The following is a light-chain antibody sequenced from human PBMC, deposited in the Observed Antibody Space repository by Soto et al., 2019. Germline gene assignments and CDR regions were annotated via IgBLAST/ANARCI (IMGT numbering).Light chain of an antibody. CDR2: DVS. CDR1: SSDVGGYNY. CDR3: CSYAGSYTYV. V-gene: IGLV2-11*01. Sequence: QSLLTQPRSVSGSPGQSVTISCTGTSSDVGGYNYVSWYQQHPGKAPKLMIYDVSKRPSGVPDRFSGSKSGNTASLTISGLQAEDEADYYCCSYAGSYTYVFGTG. J-gene: IGLJ1*01.